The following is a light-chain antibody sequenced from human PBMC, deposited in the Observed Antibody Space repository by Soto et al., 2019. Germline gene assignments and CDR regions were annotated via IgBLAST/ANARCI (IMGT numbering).Light chain of an antibody. CDR3: LHYNTGPPWT. CDR1: QSVSSN. CDR2: GAS. J-gene: IGKJ1*01. Sequence: EIVMTQSPATLSVSPGERATLSCRASQSVSSNLAWYQQKPGQAPRLLIYGASTRATGIPARFSGSGSGTEFTLTISSLQSEDFALYYCLHYNTGPPWTFGQGTKVEIK. V-gene: IGKV3-15*01.